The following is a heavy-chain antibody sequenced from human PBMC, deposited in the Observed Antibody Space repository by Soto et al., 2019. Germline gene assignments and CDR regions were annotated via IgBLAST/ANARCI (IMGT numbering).Heavy chain of an antibody. Sequence: SETLSLTCTVSASSISSYYWSWILQPPGKGLEWIGYIYYSGSINYNPSLKSRVTISVDTSKNQFSLKLSSVTAADTAVYYCARVFVPPFSSVAAIWFDPWGQGTLVTVSS. CDR3: ARVFVPPFSSVAAIWFDP. D-gene: IGHD2-15*01. CDR1: ASSISSYY. V-gene: IGHV4-59*01. CDR2: IYYSGSI. J-gene: IGHJ5*02.